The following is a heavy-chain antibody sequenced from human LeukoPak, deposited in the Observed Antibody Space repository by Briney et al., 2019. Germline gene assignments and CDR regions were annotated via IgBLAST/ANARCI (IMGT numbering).Heavy chain of an antibody. D-gene: IGHD3-3*01. CDR2: ISSSSSYI. V-gene: IGHV3-21*01. Sequence: GGSLRLSCAASGFTFSSYAMSWVRQAPGKGLEWVSSISSSSSYIYYADSVKGRFTISRDNAKNSLYLQMNSLRAEDTAVYYCASGYEWFPFDYWGQGTLVTVSS. J-gene: IGHJ4*02. CDR3: ASGYEWFPFDY. CDR1: GFTFSSYA.